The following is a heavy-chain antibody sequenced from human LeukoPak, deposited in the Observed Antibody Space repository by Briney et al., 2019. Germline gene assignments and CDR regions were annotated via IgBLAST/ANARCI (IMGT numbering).Heavy chain of an antibody. CDR3: ARGTTVTTYFHYYYYMDV. V-gene: IGHV4-59*01. CDR2: IYSGGST. CDR1: GDSISTLY. D-gene: IGHD4-17*01. J-gene: IGHJ6*03. Sequence: SETLSLTCTVSGDSISTLYWSWIRQPPGKGLEWIGYIYSGGSTDYNPSLKSRLTTSVDTSKNQFSLKLSSVTAADTAVYYCARGTTVTTYFHYYYYMDVWGKGTTVTVSS.